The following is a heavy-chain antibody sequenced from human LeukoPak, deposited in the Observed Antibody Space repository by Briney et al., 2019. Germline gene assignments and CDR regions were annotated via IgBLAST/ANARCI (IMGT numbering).Heavy chain of an antibody. J-gene: IGHJ4*02. V-gene: IGHV3-74*01. Sequence: EGSLRLSCAVSGFTFSSHWMHWVRQAPGKGLVWVSRINGDGRTTIYADSVKGRFTISRDNAKNTLFLQMSSLRAEDTAVYYCARRMARGDYFDYWGQGTLVTVSS. D-gene: IGHD3-10*01. CDR2: INGDGRTT. CDR3: ARRMARGDYFDY. CDR1: GFTFSSHW.